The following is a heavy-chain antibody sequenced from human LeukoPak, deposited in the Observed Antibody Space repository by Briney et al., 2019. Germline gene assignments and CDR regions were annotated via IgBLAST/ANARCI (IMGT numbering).Heavy chain of an antibody. J-gene: IGHJ4*02. CDR3: ANNYIDNSFQY. CDR1: GFTFSSFA. Sequence: GGSLRLSCAASGFTFSSFAMSWVRQAPGKGLEWVSGISGRDGSTYYADSVKGRFTISRDNSKNTLYLQMNSLRAEDTAVYYCANNYIDNSFQYWGQGTLVTVSS. V-gene: IGHV3-23*01. D-gene: IGHD4-11*01. CDR2: ISGRDGST.